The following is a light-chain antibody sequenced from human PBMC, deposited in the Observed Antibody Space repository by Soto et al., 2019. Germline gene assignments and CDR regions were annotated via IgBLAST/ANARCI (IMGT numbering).Light chain of an antibody. J-gene: IGKJ5*01. CDR2: GAS. CDR1: QSVTNY. V-gene: IGKV3-15*01. CDR3: QQYNNWPPIT. Sequence: EIVLTQSPGTLVLSPGDRATLSCRASQSVTNYIAWYQQKPGQAPRLLIYGASTRATGIPARFSGSGSGTEFTLTISSLQSEDFAVYYCQQYNNWPPITFGQGTRLEIK.